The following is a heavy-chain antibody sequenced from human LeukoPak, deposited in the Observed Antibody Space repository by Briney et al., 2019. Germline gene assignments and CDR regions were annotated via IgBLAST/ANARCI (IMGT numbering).Heavy chain of an antibody. D-gene: IGHD6-6*01. CDR3: ARGRIGARPIVAFDI. V-gene: IGHV4-4*07. J-gene: IGHJ3*02. Sequence: SETLSLTCTVSGGSISSYYWSWIRQPAGKGLEWIGRIYTSGSTNYNPSLKSRVTMSVDTSKNQLSLKLSSVTAADTAVYYCARGRIGARPIVAFDIWGQGTMVTVSS. CDR1: GGSISSYY. CDR2: IYTSGST.